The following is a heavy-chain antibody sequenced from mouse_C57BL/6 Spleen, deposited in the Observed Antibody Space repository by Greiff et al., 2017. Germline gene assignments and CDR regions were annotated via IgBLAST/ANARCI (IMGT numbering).Heavy chain of an antibody. Sequence: VKLMEPGAELVRPGTSVKVSCKASGYAFTSYLIEWVKQRPGQGLEWIGVINPGSGGTNYNEKFKGKATLTADKSSSTAYMQLSSLTSEDSAVXFCAREGDSDDGGFAYWGQGTLVTVSA. V-gene: IGHV1-54*01. D-gene: IGHD2-12*01. J-gene: IGHJ3*01. CDR1: GYAFTSYL. CDR3: AREGDSDDGGFAY. CDR2: INPGSGGT.